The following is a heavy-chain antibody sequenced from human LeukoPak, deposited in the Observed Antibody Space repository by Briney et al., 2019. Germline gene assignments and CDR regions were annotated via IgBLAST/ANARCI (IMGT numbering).Heavy chain of an antibody. D-gene: IGHD3-9*01. J-gene: IGHJ4*02. CDR2: IIPILGIA. CDR3: ARDFDQGSYYFDY. CDR1: GGTFSSYA. Sequence: ALVKVSCKASGGTFSSYAISWVRQAPGQGLEWMGRIIPILGIANYAQKFQGRVTITADKSTSTAYMELSSLRSEDTAVYYCARDFDQGSYYFDYWGQGTLVTVSS. V-gene: IGHV1-69*04.